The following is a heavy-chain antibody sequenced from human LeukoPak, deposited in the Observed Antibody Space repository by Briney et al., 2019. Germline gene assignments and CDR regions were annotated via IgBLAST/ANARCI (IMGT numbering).Heavy chain of an antibody. Sequence: GGSLRLSCAASGFTFSIYAMNWVRQAPGKGLEWVSAIRGTDDSTYYADSVKGRFTISRDNSKNTLYLQMNSLRAEDTALYYCARDHRLDYYGTRDYYFDCWGQGTLVTVSS. CDR3: ARDHRLDYYGTRDYYFDC. CDR2: IRGTDDST. D-gene: IGHD3-10*01. CDR1: GFTFSIYA. V-gene: IGHV3-23*01. J-gene: IGHJ4*02.